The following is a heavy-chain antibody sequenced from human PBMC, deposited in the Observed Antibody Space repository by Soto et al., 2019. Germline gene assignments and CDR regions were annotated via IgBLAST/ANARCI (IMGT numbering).Heavy chain of an antibody. V-gene: IGHV4-34*01. CDR3: ARKGAAGTRAPYYYYGMDV. CDR2: INHSGST. J-gene: IGHJ6*02. CDR1: GGSFSGYY. Sequence: QVRLQQWGAGLLKPSETLSLTCAVYGGSFSGYYWSWIRQPPGKGLEWIGEINHSGSTNYNPSLKSRVTISVDTSKNQFSLKLSSVTAADTAVYYCARKGAAGTRAPYYYYGMDVWGQGTTVTVSS. D-gene: IGHD6-13*01.